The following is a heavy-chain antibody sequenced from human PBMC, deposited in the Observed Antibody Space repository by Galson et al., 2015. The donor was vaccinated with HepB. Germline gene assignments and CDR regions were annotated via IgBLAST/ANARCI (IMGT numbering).Heavy chain of an antibody. CDR1: GSAFSSHG. Sequence: SLRLSCAASGSAFSSHGMHWVRQAPGKGLEWVALTWFDGSKDYYADSVKGRFTISRDNSNNMLYLQMNNLRVDDTAVYYCARYYGNYRAFDSWGQGTPVTVSS. CDR3: ARYYGNYRAFDS. J-gene: IGHJ4*02. D-gene: IGHD4-11*01. CDR2: TWFDGSKD. V-gene: IGHV3-33*01.